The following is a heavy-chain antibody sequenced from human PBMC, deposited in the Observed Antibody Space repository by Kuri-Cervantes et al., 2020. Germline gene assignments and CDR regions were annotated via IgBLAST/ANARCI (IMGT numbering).Heavy chain of an antibody. CDR2: ISGSGTTK. Sequence: GGSLRLSCAASGFTFSSYEMNWVRQAPGKGLEWVSYISGSGTTKYYADSVKGRFTISRDNAKNSLYLQMNSLRAEDTAVYYCARSYLSRLTSHLHCSGGSCYSFDAFDIWGQGTMVTVSS. D-gene: IGHD2-15*01. CDR1: GFTFSSYE. V-gene: IGHV3-48*03. J-gene: IGHJ3*02. CDR3: ARSYLSRLTSHLHCSGGSCYSFDAFDI.